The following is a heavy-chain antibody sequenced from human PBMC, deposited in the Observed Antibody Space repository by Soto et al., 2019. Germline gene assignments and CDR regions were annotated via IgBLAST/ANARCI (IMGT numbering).Heavy chain of an antibody. CDR1: GGSISSYY. D-gene: IGHD6-13*01. J-gene: IGHJ5*02. V-gene: IGHV4-59*08. Sequence: SETLSLTCAVSGGSISSYYWSWIRQPPGKGLEWIGYIYYSGSTNYNPSLKSRVAISVDTSKNQFSLKLSSVTAADTAVYYCARHGVYSSSWYRNNWFAPWGQGTLVTVSS. CDR2: IYYSGST. CDR3: ARHGVYSSSWYRNNWFAP.